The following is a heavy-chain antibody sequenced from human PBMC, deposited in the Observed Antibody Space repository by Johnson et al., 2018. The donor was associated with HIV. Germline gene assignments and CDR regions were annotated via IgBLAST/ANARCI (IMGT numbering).Heavy chain of an antibody. J-gene: IGHJ3*02. CDR3: AGRELDAFDI. Sequence: QVLLVESGGGLVKPGGSLRLSCAASGFSFSDYYMSWIRQAPGKGLEWVSGISWNGGSTGYADSVRGRFTISRDNSKNTLYLQMNSLRAEDTAVYYCAGRELDAFDIWGQGTMVTVSS. CDR1: GFSFSDYY. V-gene: IGHV3-11*01. CDR2: ISWNGGST. D-gene: IGHD1-26*01.